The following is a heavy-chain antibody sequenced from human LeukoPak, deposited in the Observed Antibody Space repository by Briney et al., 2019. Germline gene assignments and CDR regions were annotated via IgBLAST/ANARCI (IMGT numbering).Heavy chain of an antibody. V-gene: IGHV4-34*01. CDR2: INHSGDT. Sequence: SETLSLTCNVSGTSFTHYYWSWIRQTPEKRLEWIGQINHSGDTRYNPSLRNRVTLSVDSSKNQFSLKVTSVTAADTGVYYCARGPGTVGLSPWGQGTLVTVSS. CDR1: GTSFTHYY. D-gene: IGHD1/OR15-1a*01. CDR3: ARGPGTVGLSP. J-gene: IGHJ5*02.